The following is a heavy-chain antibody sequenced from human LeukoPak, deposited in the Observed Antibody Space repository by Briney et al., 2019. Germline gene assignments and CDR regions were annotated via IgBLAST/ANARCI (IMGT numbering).Heavy chain of an antibody. CDR2: ISYDGSNK. V-gene: IGHV3-30*18. J-gene: IGHJ4*02. Sequence: PGGSLRLSCAASGFTFSSYGMHWVRQAPGKGLEWVAVISYDGSNKYYADSAKGRFTISRDNSKNTLYLQMNSLRAEDTAVYYCAKERSKKYYYGSGSYNDYWGQGTLVTVSS. D-gene: IGHD3-10*01. CDR1: GFTFSSYG. CDR3: AKERSKKYYYGSGSYNDY.